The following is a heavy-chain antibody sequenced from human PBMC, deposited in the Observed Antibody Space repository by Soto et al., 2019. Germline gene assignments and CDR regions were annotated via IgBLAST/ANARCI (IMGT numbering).Heavy chain of an antibody. CDR3: ARDHLVGATTAFDI. Sequence: QVQLQESGPGLVKPSQTLSLTCTVSGGSIRSGDYYWSWIRQPPGQGLEWIGYIYYSGSTYYNPSLKSRVTKSVDTSKNQFSLKLSSVTAADTAVYSCARDHLVGATTAFDIWGQGTMVTVSS. D-gene: IGHD1-26*01. CDR2: IYYSGST. CDR1: GGSIRSGDYY. J-gene: IGHJ3*02. V-gene: IGHV4-30-4*01.